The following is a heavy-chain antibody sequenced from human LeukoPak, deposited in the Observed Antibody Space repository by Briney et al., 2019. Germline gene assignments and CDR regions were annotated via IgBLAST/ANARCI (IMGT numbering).Heavy chain of an antibody. CDR3: ARDLSAAFDF. CDR2: LVYDERI. Sequence: GGSLRLSCAASGFPFSSYGMHWVRQAPGKGLEWVARLVYDERIDYANSVKGRFSISRDNSKNTLSLDMSDLRVEDTAVYYCARDLSAAFDFWGQGVLVTVSS. J-gene: IGHJ4*02. V-gene: IGHV3-33*01. D-gene: IGHD6-19*01. CDR1: GFPFSSYG.